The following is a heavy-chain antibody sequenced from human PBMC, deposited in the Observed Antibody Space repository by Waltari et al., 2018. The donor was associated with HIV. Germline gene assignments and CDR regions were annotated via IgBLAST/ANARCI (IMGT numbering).Heavy chain of an antibody. CDR1: GFTVSSNY. V-gene: IGHV3-66*02. Sequence: EVQLVESGGGLVQPGGSLRLSCAASGFTVSSNYMSWVRQAPGKGLEWVSVIYSGGSTYYADSVKGRFTISRDNSKNTLYLQMNSLRAEDTAVYYCARGSGYPRVYFDYWGQGTLVTVSS. CDR2: IYSGGST. D-gene: IGHD5-12*01. CDR3: ARGSGYPRVYFDY. J-gene: IGHJ4*02.